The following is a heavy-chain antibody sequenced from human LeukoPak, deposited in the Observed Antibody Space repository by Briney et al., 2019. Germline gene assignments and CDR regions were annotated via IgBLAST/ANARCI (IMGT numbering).Heavy chain of an antibody. D-gene: IGHD1-26*01. Sequence: PGGSLRLSCAASGFTFSSYAMRWVRQAPGKGLEWVSAISGSGGSTYYADSVKGRFTISRDNSKNTLYLQMNSLRAEDTAVYYCAKSSGGSYSFDYWGQGTLVTVSS. CDR1: GFTFSSYA. J-gene: IGHJ4*02. CDR2: ISGSGGST. CDR3: AKSSGGSYSFDY. V-gene: IGHV3-23*01.